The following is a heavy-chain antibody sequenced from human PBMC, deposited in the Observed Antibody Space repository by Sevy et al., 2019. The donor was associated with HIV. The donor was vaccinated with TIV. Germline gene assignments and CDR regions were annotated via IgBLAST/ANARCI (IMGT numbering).Heavy chain of an antibody. Sequence: GGSLRLSCAASGFTFSDYYMSWIRQAPGKGLEWVSYISSSGSTIYYADSVKGRFTISRDNAKNSLYLQMNSLRAEDTAVYYCARAIGLRYFDWLSYYYYGMDVWGQRTTVTVSS. D-gene: IGHD3-9*01. CDR1: GFTFSDYY. CDR2: ISSSGSTI. V-gene: IGHV3-11*01. J-gene: IGHJ6*02. CDR3: ARAIGLRYFDWLSYYYYGMDV.